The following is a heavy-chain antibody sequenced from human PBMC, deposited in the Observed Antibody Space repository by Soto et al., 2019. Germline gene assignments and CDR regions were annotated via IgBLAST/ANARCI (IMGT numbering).Heavy chain of an antibody. Sequence: ASVKVSCKVSGYTLTELSMHWVRQSPGKGLEWMGGFDPEDGETVYAHKFQGRLTMTEDTSTDTAYLELTSLRSEDTAVYFCATDLRYYLDSSGFNYCGQGPQVTVYS. CDR3: ATDLRYYLDSSGFNY. CDR1: GYTLTELS. D-gene: IGHD3-22*01. J-gene: IGHJ4*02. CDR2: FDPEDGET. V-gene: IGHV1-24*01.